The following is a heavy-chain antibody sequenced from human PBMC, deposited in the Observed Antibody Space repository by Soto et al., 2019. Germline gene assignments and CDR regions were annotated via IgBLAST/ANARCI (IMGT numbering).Heavy chain of an antibody. CDR1: GGSISSGGYY. Sequence: PSETLSLTCTVSGGSISSGGYYWSWIRQHPGKGLEWIGYIYYSGSTYYNPSLKSRVTISVDTSKNQFSLKLSSVTAADTAVYYCARVAITGTTIDYWGQGTLVTVYS. CDR2: IYYSGST. V-gene: IGHV4-31*03. D-gene: IGHD1-7*01. CDR3: ARVAITGTTIDY. J-gene: IGHJ4*02.